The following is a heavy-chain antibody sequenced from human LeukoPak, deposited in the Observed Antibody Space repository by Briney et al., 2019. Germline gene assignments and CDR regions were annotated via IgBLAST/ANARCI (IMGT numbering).Heavy chain of an antibody. D-gene: IGHD1-26*01. V-gene: IGHV4-39*07. J-gene: IGHJ5*02. CDR2: IYYSGST. Sequence: SETLSLTCTVSGGSISSSSYYWGWIRQPPGKGLEWIGSIYYSGSTYYNPSLKSRVTISVDTSKNQFSLKLSSVTAADTAVYYCATGGSYGPHNWFDPWGQGTLVTVSS. CDR1: GGSISSSSYY. CDR3: ATGGSYGPHNWFDP.